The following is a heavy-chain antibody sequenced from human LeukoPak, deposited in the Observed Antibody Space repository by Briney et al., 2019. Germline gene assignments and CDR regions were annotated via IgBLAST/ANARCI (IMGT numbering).Heavy chain of an antibody. V-gene: IGHV1-18*01. Sequence: ASVKVSCKTSGYTFNSYGISWVRQAPGQGLQWVGWISIYQNKTNYSQMIQGRVTMTTDTSTTTAYMELRRLRSDDTAVYYCARGRGTSGSNRDFYYYYYMDVWGKGTTVTVSS. CDR3: ARGRGTSGSNRDFYYYYYMDV. CDR1: GYTFNSYG. CDR2: ISIYQNKT. J-gene: IGHJ6*03. D-gene: IGHD2-15*01.